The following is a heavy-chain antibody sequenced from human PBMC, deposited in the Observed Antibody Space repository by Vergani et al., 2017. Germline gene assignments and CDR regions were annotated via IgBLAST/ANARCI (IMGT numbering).Heavy chain of an antibody. J-gene: IGHJ6*04. CDR1: GFTFSSYG. CDR3: AKGGRYSYGTDYCYGMDV. D-gene: IGHD5-18*01. CDR2: ISYDGSNK. Sequence: QVQLVESGGGVVQPGRSLRLSCAASGFTFSSYGMHWVRQAPGKGLEWVAVISYDGSNKYYADSVKGRFTISRDNSKNTLYLQMNSLRAEDTAVYYCAKGGRYSYGTDYCYGMDVWGEGTTVTVSS. V-gene: IGHV3-30*18.